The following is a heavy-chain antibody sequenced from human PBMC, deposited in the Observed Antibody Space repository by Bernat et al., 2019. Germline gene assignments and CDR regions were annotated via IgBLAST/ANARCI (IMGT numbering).Heavy chain of an antibody. J-gene: IGHJ4*02. CDR2: ISYDGSNK. D-gene: IGHD1-26*01. V-gene: IGHV3-30*18. CDR1: GFTFSSYG. Sequence: QVQLVESGGGVVQPGRSLRLSCAASGFTFSSYGMHWVRQAPGKGLEWVAVISYDGSNKYFEDSVRGRFTISRDNSENTLYQKMKSLRAEETAVYDCAKGSRGSYTVYVDYWGQGTLVTVSS. CDR3: AKGSRGSYTVYVDY.